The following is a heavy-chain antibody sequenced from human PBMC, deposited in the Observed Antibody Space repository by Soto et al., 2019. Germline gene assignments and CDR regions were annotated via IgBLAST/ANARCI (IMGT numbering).Heavy chain of an antibody. CDR2: ISGSGGST. J-gene: IGHJ4*02. CDR1: GFPFISYA. D-gene: IGHD2-2*01. CDR3: ARDYSSSRPPFDY. V-gene: IGHV3-23*01. Sequence: GGSLRLSCAASGFPFISYAMSWVRQAPGKGLEWVSAISGSGGSTYYADSVKGRFTISRDNSKNAVYLQMNSLRAEDTAVYFCARDYSSSRPPFDYWGQGTLVTVSS.